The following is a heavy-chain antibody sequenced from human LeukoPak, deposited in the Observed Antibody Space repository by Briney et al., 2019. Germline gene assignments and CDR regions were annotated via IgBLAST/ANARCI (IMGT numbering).Heavy chain of an antibody. V-gene: IGHV3-30*04. CDR2: ISYDGSNK. D-gene: IGHD6-19*01. J-gene: IGHJ3*02. Sequence: GGSLRLSCAASGFIFSSYAMHWVRQAPGKGLEWVAVISYDGSNKYYADSVKGRFTISRDNSKNTLYLQMNSLRAEDTAVYYCARGGAVAGTAHDAFDIWGQGTMVTVSS. CDR3: ARGGAVAGTAHDAFDI. CDR1: GFIFSSYA.